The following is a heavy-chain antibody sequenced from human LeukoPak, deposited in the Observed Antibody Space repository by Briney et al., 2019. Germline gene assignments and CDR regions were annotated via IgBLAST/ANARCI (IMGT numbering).Heavy chain of an antibody. J-gene: IGHJ4*02. CDR1: GFTFSNYW. Sequence: GGSLRLSCAASGFTFSNYWMSWVRQAPGKGLGWVANIKQDGSEKNYVDSVKGRFTISRDNAKNSLYLQMNSLRAEDTAVYYCARDKGFGGSSFDYWGQGTLVTVSS. D-gene: IGHD3-10*01. CDR2: IKQDGSEK. CDR3: ARDKGFGGSSFDY. V-gene: IGHV3-7*01.